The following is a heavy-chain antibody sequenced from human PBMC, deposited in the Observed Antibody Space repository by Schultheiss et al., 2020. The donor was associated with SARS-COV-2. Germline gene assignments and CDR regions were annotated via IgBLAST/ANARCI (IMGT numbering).Heavy chain of an antibody. J-gene: IGHJ6*02. D-gene: IGHD6-6*01. Sequence: GGSLRLSCAASGFTFDDYAMHWVRQAPGKGLEWVSGISWNSGSIGYADSVKGRFTISRDNAKNSLYLQMNSLRAEDTAVYYCARDKDFSRSRYYYYGMDVWGQGTTVTGSS. V-gene: IGHV3-9*01. CDR2: ISWNSGSI. CDR1: GFTFDDYA. CDR3: ARDKDFSRSRYYYYGMDV.